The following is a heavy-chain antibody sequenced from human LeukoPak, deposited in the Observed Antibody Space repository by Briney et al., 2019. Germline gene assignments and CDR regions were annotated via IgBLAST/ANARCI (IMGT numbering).Heavy chain of an antibody. CDR2: ISYDGSNK. CDR3: ARSGGWYRYYFDY. J-gene: IGHJ4*02. CDR1: GFTFSSYW. V-gene: IGHV3-30-3*01. D-gene: IGHD6-19*01. Sequence: GGPLRLSCAASGFTFSSYWMNWVRQAPGKGLEWVAVISYDGSNKYYADSVKGRFTISRDNSKNTLYLQMNSLRAEDTAVYYCARSGGWYRYYFDYWGQGTLVTVSS.